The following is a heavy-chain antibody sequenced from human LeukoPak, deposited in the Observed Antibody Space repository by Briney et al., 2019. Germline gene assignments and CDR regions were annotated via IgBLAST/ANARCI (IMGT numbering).Heavy chain of an antibody. Sequence: PGGSLRLSCAASGFTFSDYYMSWIRQAPGKGLEWVSYISGSGGTTSYADSVKGRFTISRDNTKNSLYLQMNSLRAEDTAVYYCVPAPGYYSGGPSYDGYFDYWGQGTLVTVSS. J-gene: IGHJ4*02. CDR3: VPAPGYYSGGPSYDGYFDY. CDR1: GFTFSDYY. CDR2: ISGSGGTT. D-gene: IGHD2-15*01. V-gene: IGHV3-11*04.